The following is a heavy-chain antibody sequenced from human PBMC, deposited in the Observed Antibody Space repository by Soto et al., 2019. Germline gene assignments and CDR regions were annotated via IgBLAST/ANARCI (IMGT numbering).Heavy chain of an antibody. CDR3: ARGGMANDYFDY. D-gene: IGHD2-8*01. CDR1: GYTFTSYY. J-gene: IGHJ4*02. Sequence: EASVKVSCKASGYTFTSYYMHWVRQAPGQGLEWMGXXXXXXXXXSYAQKFQGRVTMTRDTSTSTVYMELSSLRSEDTAVYYCARGGMANDYFDYWGQGTLVTVSS. CDR2: XXXXXXXX. V-gene: IGHV1-46*01.